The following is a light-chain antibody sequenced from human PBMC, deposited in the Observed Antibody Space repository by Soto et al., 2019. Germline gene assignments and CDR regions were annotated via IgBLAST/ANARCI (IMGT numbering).Light chain of an antibody. Sequence: VVLTQSPATLSVTPGERATLSCRASESVSSNLAWYQQKPGQAPRLLIYDASNRATGIPARFSGSGSGTDFTLTISSLEPEDFAVFYCQQYGNSPITSAQ. CDR3: QQYGNSPIT. CDR1: ESVSSN. J-gene: IGKJ5*01. CDR2: DAS. V-gene: IGKV3D-11*03.